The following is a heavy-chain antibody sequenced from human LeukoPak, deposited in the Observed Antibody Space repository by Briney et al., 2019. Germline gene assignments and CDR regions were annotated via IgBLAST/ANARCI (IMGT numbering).Heavy chain of an antibody. D-gene: IGHD4-17*01. CDR3: ASGYGDYVWIGY. V-gene: IGHV3-33*08. Sequence: GGSLRLSCAASGFTFSSYAMHWVRQAPGKGLEWVAVIWYDGSNKYYADSVKGRFTISRDNSKNTLYLQMNSLRAEDTAVYYCASGYGDYVWIGYWGQGTLVTVSS. CDR2: IWYDGSNK. CDR1: GFTFSSYA. J-gene: IGHJ4*02.